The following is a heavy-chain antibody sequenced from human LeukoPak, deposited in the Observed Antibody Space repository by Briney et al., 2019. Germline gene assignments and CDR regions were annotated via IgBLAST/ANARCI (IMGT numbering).Heavy chain of an antibody. V-gene: IGHV3-48*04. Sequence: GGSLRLSCAASGFTFSSYSMNWVRQAPGKGLEWVSSISSSSSTIFYTDSVKGRFTISRDNAKNSLYLQMNSLRGEGTAVYYCERARVTLRGFDYCGQGTLVTVSS. CDR3: ERARVTLRGFDY. D-gene: IGHD2-21*02. J-gene: IGHJ4*02. CDR2: ISSSSSTI. CDR1: GFTFSSYS.